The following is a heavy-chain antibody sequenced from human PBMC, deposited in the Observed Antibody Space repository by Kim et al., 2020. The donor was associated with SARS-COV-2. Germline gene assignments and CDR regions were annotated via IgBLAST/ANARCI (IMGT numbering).Heavy chain of an antibody. D-gene: IGHD2-15*01. V-gene: IGHV3-7*03. CDR2: REK. CDR3: AGSYSYFDY. J-gene: IGHJ4*02. Sequence: REKYSVDSVKGRFTISRDNAKNSLYLQMNSLRAEDTAVYYCAGSYSYFDYWGQGTLVTVSS.